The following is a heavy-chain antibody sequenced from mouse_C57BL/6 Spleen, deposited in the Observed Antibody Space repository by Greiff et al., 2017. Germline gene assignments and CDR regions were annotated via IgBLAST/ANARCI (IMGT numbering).Heavy chain of an antibody. CDR3: ASDYYGV. J-gene: IGHJ1*03. Sequence: QVQLQQSGAELVRPGTSVKLSCKASGYTFTSYWMHWVKQRPGQGLEWIGVIDPSDSYTNYNQKFKGKATLTVDTSSSTAYMQLSSLTSEDSAVYYCASDYYGVWGTGTTVTVSS. CDR2: IDPSDSYT. CDR1: GYTFTSYW. V-gene: IGHV1-59*01.